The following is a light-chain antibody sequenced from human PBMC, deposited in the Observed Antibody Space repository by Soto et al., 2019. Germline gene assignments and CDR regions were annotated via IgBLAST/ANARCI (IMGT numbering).Light chain of an antibody. CDR3: QHYNNWPPWT. CDR1: QSVSSN. J-gene: IGKJ1*01. V-gene: IGKV3-15*01. Sequence: IVMTQSPATLSVSPGERATFSCRASQSVSSNLAWYQQKPGQAPRLLIYGASIRATGIPARFSGSGSGTEFTLTISSLQSEDFAVYYCQHYNNWPPWTFGQGTNVDI. CDR2: GAS.